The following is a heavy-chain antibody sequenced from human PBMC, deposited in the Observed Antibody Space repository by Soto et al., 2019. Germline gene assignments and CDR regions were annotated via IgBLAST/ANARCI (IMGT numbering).Heavy chain of an antibody. CDR1: GFTFNNFP. D-gene: IGHD4-17*01. J-gene: IGHJ4*02. V-gene: IGHV3-23*01. CDR3: AKPQGTSTVTHGGYFVH. CDR2: ISGSGGST. Sequence: GGSLNLPCAASGFTFNNFPMSGVRQAPGKGLEWVSAISGSGGSTYYADSVKGRFTISRDNSRNTLYLQMNSLRAEDAAVYYCAKPQGTSTVTHGGYFVHWGQGTLVTVSS.